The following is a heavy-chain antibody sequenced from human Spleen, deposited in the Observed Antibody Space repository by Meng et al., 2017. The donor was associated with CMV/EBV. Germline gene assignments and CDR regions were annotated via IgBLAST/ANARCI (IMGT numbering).Heavy chain of an antibody. CDR3: AREAAGYYYYYGMDV. Sequence: SETLSLTCTVSGYSISSGYYWGWIRQPPGKGLEWIGSIHHSGSTNYNPSLKSRVAMSVVTSKNQFSLKVSSVTAADTAVYYCAREAAGYYYYYGMDVWGQGTTVTVSS. CDR2: IHHSGST. J-gene: IGHJ6*02. D-gene: IGHD6-13*01. V-gene: IGHV4-38-2*02. CDR1: GYSISSGYY.